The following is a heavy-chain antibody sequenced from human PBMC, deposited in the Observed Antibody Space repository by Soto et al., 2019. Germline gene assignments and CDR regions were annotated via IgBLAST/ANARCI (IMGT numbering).Heavy chain of an antibody. CDR1: GGGMSSYA. CDR3: TGIKKCARVDTRALYSSSCPRFDP. Sequence: SVKGYCKAAGGGMSSYAGSWGRQDPGQGLEWMGGNIPIFGTANYAQKFQGRVTITADDSTSTAYMQQSSLRSEDTTVYYFTGIKKCARVDTRALYSSSCPRFDPWGQGTLLTVSS. CDR2: NIPIFGTA. J-gene: IGHJ5*02. D-gene: IGHD6-13*01. V-gene: IGHV1-69*01.